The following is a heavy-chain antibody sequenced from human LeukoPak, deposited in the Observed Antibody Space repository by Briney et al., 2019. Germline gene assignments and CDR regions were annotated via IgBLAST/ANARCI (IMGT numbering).Heavy chain of an antibody. J-gene: IGHJ4*02. D-gene: IGHD3-10*01. CDR2: ISYDGSNK. CDR1: GFTFSSCG. V-gene: IGHV3-30*18. Sequence: PGRSLRLSCAASGFTFSSCGMHWVRQAPGKGLEWVAVISYDGSNKYYADSVKGRFTISRDNSKNTLYLQMNSLRAEDTAVYYCAKVVLWFGDLFDYWGQGTLVTVSS. CDR3: AKVVLWFGDLFDY.